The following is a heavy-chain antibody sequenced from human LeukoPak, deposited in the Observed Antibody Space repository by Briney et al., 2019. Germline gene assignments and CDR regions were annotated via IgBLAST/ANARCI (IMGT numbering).Heavy chain of an antibody. Sequence: ASVTVSCKASGYTFTSYDINWVRQATGQGLEWMGWMNPNSGNTGYAQKFQGRVTITADESTSTAYMELSSLRSEDTAVYYCARASSLELLRSYYYYYMDVWGKGTTVTISS. CDR1: GYTFTSYD. J-gene: IGHJ6*03. V-gene: IGHV1-8*01. CDR3: ARASSLELLRSYYYYYMDV. D-gene: IGHD1-26*01. CDR2: MNPNSGNT.